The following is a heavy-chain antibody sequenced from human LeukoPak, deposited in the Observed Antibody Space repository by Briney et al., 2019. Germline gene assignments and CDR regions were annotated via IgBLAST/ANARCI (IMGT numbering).Heavy chain of an antibody. D-gene: IGHD5-12*01. Sequence: SETLSLTCTVSGGSISSYYWSWIRQPPGKRLEWIGYIYHSGSTNYNPSLKSRLTISVDTSKNQFSLVLSSVTAADTAVYYCAREGYSGSDSNLWGQGTLVTVSS. CDR3: AREGYSGSDSNL. CDR2: IYHSGST. V-gene: IGHV4-59*01. J-gene: IGHJ4*02. CDR1: GGSISSYY.